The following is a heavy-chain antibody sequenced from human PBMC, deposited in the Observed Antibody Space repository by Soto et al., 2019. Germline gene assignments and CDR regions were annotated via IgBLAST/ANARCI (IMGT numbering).Heavy chain of an antibody. D-gene: IGHD3-22*01. CDR1: GFSFSNYW. Sequence: EVQLVESGGALVQPGGSLRLSCAASGFSFSNYWMHWVRQPPGKGLVWVSRINSAGVSTTYADSVKGRFTISRDNAKNTLYLQINSLRVEDTAMYYCARVNNDSSGYVPADYWGQGTLVTVSS. V-gene: IGHV3-74*01. CDR3: ARVNNDSSGYVPADY. J-gene: IGHJ4*02. CDR2: INSAGVST.